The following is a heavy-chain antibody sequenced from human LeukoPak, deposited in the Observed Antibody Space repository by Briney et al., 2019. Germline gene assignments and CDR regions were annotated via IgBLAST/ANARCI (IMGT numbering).Heavy chain of an antibody. Sequence: SETLSLTCTVSGGSISSGGYYWSWIRQHPGKGLEWIGYIYYSGSTYYNPSLKSRVTISVDTSKNQFSLKLTSVTAADTAVYYCARALPDYDRKCFDYWGQGTLVTVSS. D-gene: IGHD3-10*02. CDR1: GGSISSGGYY. J-gene: IGHJ4*02. CDR2: IYYSGST. V-gene: IGHV4-31*03. CDR3: ARALPDYDRKCFDY.